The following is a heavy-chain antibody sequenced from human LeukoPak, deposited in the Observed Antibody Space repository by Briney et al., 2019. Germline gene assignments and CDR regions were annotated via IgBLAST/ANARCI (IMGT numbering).Heavy chain of an antibody. Sequence: ASVKVSCKASGGTFSSYAISWVRQAPGQGLEWMGGIIPIFGTANYAQKFQGRVTITADESTSTAYMELSSLRSDDTAVYYCASNHIVVVVAATLYVESPYGMDVWGQGTTVTVSS. CDR3: ASNHIVVVVAATLYVESPYGMDV. J-gene: IGHJ6*02. CDR2: IIPIFGTA. V-gene: IGHV1-69*13. D-gene: IGHD2-15*01. CDR1: GGTFSSYA.